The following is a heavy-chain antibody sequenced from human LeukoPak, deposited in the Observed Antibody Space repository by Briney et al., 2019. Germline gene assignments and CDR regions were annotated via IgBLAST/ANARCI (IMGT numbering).Heavy chain of an antibody. CDR2: ISSTSSYI. CDR3: ARDLGVRSRPYSDY. CDR1: GFSFSSHS. V-gene: IGHV3-21*06. Sequence: PGGSLRLSCAASGFSFSSHSMNWVRQAPGKGLEWVSSISSTSSYIYYADSVKGRFTISRDNAKNSLNLQMNSLRGEDTAVYYCARDLGVRSRPYSDYWGQGTLVTVSS. J-gene: IGHJ4*02. D-gene: IGHD6-6*01.